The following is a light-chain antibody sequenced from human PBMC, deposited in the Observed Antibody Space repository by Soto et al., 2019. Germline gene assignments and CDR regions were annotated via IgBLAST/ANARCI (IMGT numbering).Light chain of an antibody. Sequence: QSVLTQPPSVSGSPGQSVTISCTGTSSDVGSYKRVSWYQQPPGTAPKLMIYEVSNRPSGVPDRFFGSKSGNTASLTISGLQAEDDADYYCSSFTSSNTGVFGGGTKLTVL. V-gene: IGLV2-18*02. J-gene: IGLJ3*02. CDR2: EVS. CDR1: SSDVGSYKR. CDR3: SSFTSSNTGV.